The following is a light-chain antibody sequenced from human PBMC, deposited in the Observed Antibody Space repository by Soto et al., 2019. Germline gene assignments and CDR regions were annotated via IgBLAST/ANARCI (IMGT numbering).Light chain of an antibody. CDR3: ATWDDSLNRV. J-gene: IGLJ1*01. Sequence: QSFLTQPPSASGTAGQRVTISCSGSSSNIGSNTVNWYQQLPGTAPKLLIYGNNQRPSGVPDRFSGSKSGTSASLAISGLQSEDEADYYCATWDDSLNRVLGTGTKVTVL. CDR1: SSNIGSNT. V-gene: IGLV1-44*01. CDR2: GNN.